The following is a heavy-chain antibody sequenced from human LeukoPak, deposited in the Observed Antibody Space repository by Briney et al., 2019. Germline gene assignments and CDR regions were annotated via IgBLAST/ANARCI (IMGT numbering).Heavy chain of an antibody. V-gene: IGHV4-39*01. D-gene: IGHD6-13*01. CDR1: GGSISSSSYY. CDR2: IYYSGST. Sequence: SETLSLTCTVSGGSISSSSYYWGWIRQPPGTGLEWIGSIYYSGSTYYNPSLKSRVTISVDTSKNQFSLKLSSVTAADTAVYYCARRIAAAANRYFDYWGQGTLVTVSS. CDR3: ARRIAAAANRYFDY. J-gene: IGHJ4*02.